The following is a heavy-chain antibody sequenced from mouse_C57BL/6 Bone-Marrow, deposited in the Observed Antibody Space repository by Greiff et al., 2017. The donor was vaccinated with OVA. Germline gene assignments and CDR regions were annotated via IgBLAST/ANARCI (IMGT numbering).Heavy chain of an antibody. Sequence: EVQGVESGGDLVKPGGSLKLSCAASGFTFSSYGMSWVRQTPDKRLEWVATISSGGSYTYYPDSVKGRFTISRDNAKNTLYLQMSSLKSEDTAMYYCARSYDYDWFAYWGQGTLVTVSA. CDR2: ISSGGSYT. V-gene: IGHV5-6*01. CDR3: ARSYDYDWFAY. CDR1: GFTFSSYG. J-gene: IGHJ3*01. D-gene: IGHD2-4*01.